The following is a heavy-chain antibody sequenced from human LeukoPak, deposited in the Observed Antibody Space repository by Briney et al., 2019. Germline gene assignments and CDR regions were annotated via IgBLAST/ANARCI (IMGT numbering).Heavy chain of an antibody. V-gene: IGHV1-18*04. J-gene: IGHJ4*02. CDR2: ISAYNGNT. D-gene: IGHD3-9*01. CDR3: ARVKYYDILTGPDY. CDR1: GYTFTSYG. Sequence: ASVKVSCKASGYTFTSYGISWVRQAPGQGLEWMGWISAYNGNTNYAQKLQGRVTMTTDTSTSTAYMELRSLRSDDTAVYYCARVKYYDILTGPDYWGQGTLATVSS.